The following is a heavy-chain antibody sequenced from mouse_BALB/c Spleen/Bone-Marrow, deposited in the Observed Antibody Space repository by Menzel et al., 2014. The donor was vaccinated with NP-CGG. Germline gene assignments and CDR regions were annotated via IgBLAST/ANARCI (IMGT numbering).Heavy chain of an antibody. Sequence: QVQLQQSGADLVRPGASVKLPCKASGYTFTSYWINWVKQRPGQGLEWIGNIYPSDSYTNYNQKFRDKATLTVDTSSSTAYMQLSSPTSEDSAVYYCTRQDYYGNSYWYFDVWGAGTTVTVSS. CDR3: TRQDYYGNSYWYFDV. V-gene: IGHV1-59*01. D-gene: IGHD1-1*01. CDR1: GYTFTSYW. J-gene: IGHJ1*01. CDR2: IYPSDSYT.